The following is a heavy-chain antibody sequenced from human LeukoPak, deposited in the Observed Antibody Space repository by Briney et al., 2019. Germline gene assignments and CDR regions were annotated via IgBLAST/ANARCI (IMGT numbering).Heavy chain of an antibody. J-gene: IGHJ4*02. CDR1: GGSFSGYY. V-gene: IGHV4-34*01. CDR2: INHSGST. D-gene: IGHD1-26*01. Sequence: SETLSLTCAVYGGSFSGYYWSWIRQPPGKGLEWIGEINHSGSTNYNPSLKSRVTISVDTSKNQLSLKLSSVTAADTAVYYCARVDVGATLFDYWGQGTLVTVSS. CDR3: ARVDVGATLFDY.